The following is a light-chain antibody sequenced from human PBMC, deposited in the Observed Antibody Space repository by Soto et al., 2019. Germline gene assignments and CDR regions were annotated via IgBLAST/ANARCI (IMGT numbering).Light chain of an antibody. CDR3: ISYTSDTTPYV. CDR2: GNS. V-gene: IGLV1-40*01. J-gene: IGLJ1*01. Sequence: QSVLTQPPSVSGAPGQRVTISCTGSSSNIGAGYDVHWYQQLPGTAPKLLIYGNSNRPSGVPDRFSGSKSGTSASLAITGLQAADEAHYYCISYTSDTTPYVFGTGTKVTVL. CDR1: SSNIGAGYD.